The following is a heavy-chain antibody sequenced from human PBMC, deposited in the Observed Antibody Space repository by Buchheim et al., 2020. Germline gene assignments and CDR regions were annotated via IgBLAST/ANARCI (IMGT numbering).Heavy chain of an antibody. CDR2: ISYDGSNK. Sequence: QVQLVESGGGVVQPGRSLRLSCAASGFTFSSYGMHWVRQAPGKGLEWVAVISYDGSNKYYADSVKGRFTISRDNSKNKLYLQMNSLRAEDTAVYYCAKAYYYDSSGYYYENPNHFDYWGQGTL. J-gene: IGHJ4*02. V-gene: IGHV3-30*18. D-gene: IGHD3-22*01. CDR1: GFTFSSYG. CDR3: AKAYYYDSSGYYYENPNHFDY.